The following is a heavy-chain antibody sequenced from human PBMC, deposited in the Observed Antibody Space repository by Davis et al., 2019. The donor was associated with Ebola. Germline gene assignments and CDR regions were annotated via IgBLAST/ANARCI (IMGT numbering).Heavy chain of an antibody. CDR2: IYYSGST. V-gene: IGHV4-59*01. CDR3: ARVRGIVGAGEYFQH. D-gene: IGHD1-26*01. J-gene: IGHJ1*01. CDR1: GGSISSYY. Sequence: PGGSLRLSCTVSGGSISSYYWSWIRQPPGKGLEWIGYIYYSGSTNYNPSLKSRVTISVDTSKNQFSLKLSSVTAADTAVYYCARVRGIVGAGEYFQHWGQGTLVTVSS.